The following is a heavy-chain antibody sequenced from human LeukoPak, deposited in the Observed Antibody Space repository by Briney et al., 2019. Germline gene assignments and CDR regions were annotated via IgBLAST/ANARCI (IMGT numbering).Heavy chain of an antibody. Sequence: PSETLSLTCTVSGGSISSYYWSWIRQPAGKGLEWIGRIYTSGSTNYNPSLKSRVTLSVDTSKNQFSQKLSPVTAAATAVYSRARELSSSWYDNWFDPWGQGTLVTVSS. J-gene: IGHJ5*02. CDR3: ARELSSSWYDNWFDP. V-gene: IGHV4-4*07. D-gene: IGHD6-13*01. CDR2: IYTSGST. CDR1: GGSISSYY.